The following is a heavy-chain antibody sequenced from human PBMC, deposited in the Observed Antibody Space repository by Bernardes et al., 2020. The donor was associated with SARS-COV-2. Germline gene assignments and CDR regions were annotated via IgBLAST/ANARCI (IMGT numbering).Heavy chain of an antibody. D-gene: IGHD5-18*01. V-gene: IGHV5-10-1*01. CDR3: TRHRDTAMVSPVDR. CDR2: IDPSDSYT. CDR1: GYSFINYW. Sequence: GESLKISCKGSGYSFINYWITWVRQMPGKGLEWMGRIDPSDSYTNYSPSFQGHVTFSVDKSISTAYLQWSSLKASDTAMYYCTRHRDTAMVSPVDRWGQGTLVSVSS. J-gene: IGHJ5*02.